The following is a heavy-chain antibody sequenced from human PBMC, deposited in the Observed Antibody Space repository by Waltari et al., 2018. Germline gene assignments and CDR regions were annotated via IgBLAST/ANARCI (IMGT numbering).Heavy chain of an antibody. CDR2: ISSSGSTI. Sequence: QVQLVESGGGLVKPGGSLRLSCAASGFTFSDYYMTWIRQAPGQGLEWVSYISSSGSTIYYADSVKCRFTISRDNAKNSLYLQMNSLRAEDTAVYYCAREGIFGVVTSDGLYGMDVWGQGTTVTVSS. CDR1: GFTFSDYY. CDR3: AREGIFGVVTSDGLYGMDV. D-gene: IGHD3-3*01. J-gene: IGHJ6*02. V-gene: IGHV3-11*01.